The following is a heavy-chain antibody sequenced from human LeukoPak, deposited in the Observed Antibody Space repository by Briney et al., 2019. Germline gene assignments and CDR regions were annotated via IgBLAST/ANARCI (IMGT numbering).Heavy chain of an antibody. J-gene: IGHJ4*02. Sequence: ASVKVSCKASGGTFSSYAISWVRQAPGQGLEWMGGIIPIFGTANYAQKFQGRVTITTDESTSTAYLQWSSLKASDTAMYYCARFAVAEPFDYWGQGTLVTVSS. CDR2: IIPIFGTA. V-gene: IGHV1-69*05. CDR3: ARFAVAEPFDY. CDR1: GGTFSSYA. D-gene: IGHD6-19*01.